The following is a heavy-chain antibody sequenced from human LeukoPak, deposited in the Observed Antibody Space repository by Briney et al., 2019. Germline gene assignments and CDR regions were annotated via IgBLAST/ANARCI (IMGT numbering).Heavy chain of an antibody. CDR2: IFYSGNT. CDR3: ARLSVIPPNDAFDL. V-gene: IGHV4-39*07. J-gene: IGHJ3*01. Sequence: SETLSLTCTVSGGSISSSSYYWGWIRQPPGKGPEWIGSIFYSGNTHYSPSLKSRVTISLDTSKTQFSLRLSSVTAADTAVYYCARLSVIPPNDAFDLWGQGTMVTVSS. CDR1: GGSISSSSYY. D-gene: IGHD2-2*01.